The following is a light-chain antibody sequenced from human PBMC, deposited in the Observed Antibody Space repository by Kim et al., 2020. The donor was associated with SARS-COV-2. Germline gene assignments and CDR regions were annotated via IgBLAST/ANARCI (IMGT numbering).Light chain of an antibody. J-gene: IGKJ3*01. Sequence: ASVGETVTITCRASQNITRYLNWYLQKPGKAPKLLIFAAFSLQSGGPSRFRGSGSGTDFTLTMNNLQPEDFAIYYCQQGYRSPFTFGPGTKVDIK. CDR2: AAF. CDR3: QQGYRSPFT. V-gene: IGKV1-39*01. CDR1: QNITRY.